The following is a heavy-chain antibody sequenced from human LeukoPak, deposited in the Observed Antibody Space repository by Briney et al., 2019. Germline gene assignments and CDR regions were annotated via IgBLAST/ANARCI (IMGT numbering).Heavy chain of an antibody. CDR3: ARHRAEMATITDDAFNR. Sequence: CGTLSLTCPVSGSSIGTYSLSWIRQPPGKGLEWVGDIYTTGSNNYNASIKSRFTMSLDTSTNQLSLRLSSVTGADTAVFYWARHRAEMATITDDAFNRWGQGTTVSAS. CDR1: GSSIGTYS. CDR2: IYTTGSN. D-gene: IGHD5-24*01. V-gene: IGHV4-4*09. J-gene: IGHJ3*02.